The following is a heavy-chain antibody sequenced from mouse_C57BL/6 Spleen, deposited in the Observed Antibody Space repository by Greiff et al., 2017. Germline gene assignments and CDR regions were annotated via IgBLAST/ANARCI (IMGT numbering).Heavy chain of an antibody. CDR1: GYTFTSYW. Sequence: QVQLQQPGTELVKPGASVKLSCKASGYTFTSYWMHWVKQRPGQGLEWIGNINPSNGGTNYNEKFKSKATLTVDKSSSTAYMQLSSLTSEDSAVYYCARSEPGQLRLPFADWGQGTLVTVSA. D-gene: IGHD3-2*02. CDR3: ARSEPGQLRLPFAD. CDR2: INPSNGGT. V-gene: IGHV1-53*01. J-gene: IGHJ3*01.